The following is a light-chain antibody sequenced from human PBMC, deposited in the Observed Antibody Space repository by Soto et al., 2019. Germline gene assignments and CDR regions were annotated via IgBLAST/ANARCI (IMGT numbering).Light chain of an antibody. J-gene: IGKJ5*01. Sequence: EIVLTQSPGTLSLYPGETASLSCRASQSIFSDYLAWYQHRPGQAPRLLINGASRRATGIPDRFSGSGSGTDFTLTISRLEPEDVAVYYCQQYGDSPTFGQGTRLEIK. V-gene: IGKV3-20*01. CDR2: GAS. CDR3: QQYGDSPT. CDR1: QSIFSDY.